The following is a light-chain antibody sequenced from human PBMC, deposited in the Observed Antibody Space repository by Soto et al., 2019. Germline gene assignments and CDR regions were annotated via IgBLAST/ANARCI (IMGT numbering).Light chain of an antibody. J-gene: IGKJ5*01. CDR1: QSVSSY. CDR3: QQRSNWPSIT. Sequence: EIVLTQSPATLSLSPWERATLSCRASQSVSSYLAWYQQKPGQAPRLLINDASNRATGIPARFSGSGSGTDFTLTIASLEPADFAVYYCQQRSNWPSITFGQGTRLEI. CDR2: DAS. V-gene: IGKV3-11*01.